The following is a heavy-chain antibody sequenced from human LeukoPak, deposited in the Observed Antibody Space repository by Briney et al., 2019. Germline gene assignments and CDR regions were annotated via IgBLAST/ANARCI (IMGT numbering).Heavy chain of an antibody. J-gene: IGHJ4*02. D-gene: IGHD5-12*01. Sequence: SETLSLTCTVSGGSISSSSYYWGWIRQPPGKGLEWIGSIYYSGSTYYNLSLKSRVTISVDTSKNQFSLKLSSVTAADTAVYYCARLSGYSGYDPIDHWGQGTLVTVSS. CDR2: IYYSGST. CDR3: ARLSGYSGYDPIDH. CDR1: GGSISSSSYY. V-gene: IGHV4-39*07.